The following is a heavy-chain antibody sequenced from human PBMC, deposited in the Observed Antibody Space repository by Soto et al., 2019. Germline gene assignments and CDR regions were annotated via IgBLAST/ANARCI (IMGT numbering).Heavy chain of an antibody. CDR2: ISYDGSNK. D-gene: IGHD3-3*01. Sequence: QVQLVESGGGVVQPGRSLRLSCAASGFTFSSYAMHWVRQAPGKGLEWVAVISYDGSNKYYADSVKGRFTISRDNSKNTLYLQMNSLRAEDTAVYYCARDRDVLRVLEWVKYYYYGMDVWGQGTKVTVSS. CDR1: GFTFSSYA. V-gene: IGHV3-30-3*01. CDR3: ARDRDVLRVLEWVKYYYYGMDV. J-gene: IGHJ6*02.